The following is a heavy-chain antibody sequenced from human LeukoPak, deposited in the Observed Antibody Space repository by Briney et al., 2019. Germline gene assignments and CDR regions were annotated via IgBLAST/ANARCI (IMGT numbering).Heavy chain of an antibody. CDR1: GYTFTSYD. V-gene: IGHV1-8*01. J-gene: IGHJ6*02. CDR2: MNPNSGNT. D-gene: IGHD5-12*01. CDR3: ARGGGGGYDDSGYYYYGMDV. Sequence: GASVKVSRKASGYTFTSYDINWVRQAPGQGLEWMGWMNPNSGNTGYAQKFQGRVTMTRNTSISTAYMELSSLRSEDTAVYYCARGGGGGYDDSGYYYYGMDVWGQGTTVTVSS.